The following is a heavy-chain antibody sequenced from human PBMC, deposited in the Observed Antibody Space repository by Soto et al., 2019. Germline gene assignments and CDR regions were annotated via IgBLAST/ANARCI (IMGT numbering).Heavy chain of an antibody. D-gene: IGHD3-16*01. V-gene: IGHV3-23*01. Sequence: VGSLRLSCAASGFSFSSYAMSWVRQAPGKGLEWVSTLSGNGAGTFYADSVKGRFTISRDNSNNTLSLQMHILRVEDTAVYFCSKGGYYSLFDIWGQGTVVIVSS. CDR1: GFSFSSYA. CDR3: SKGGYYSLFDI. J-gene: IGHJ3*02. CDR2: LSGNGAGT.